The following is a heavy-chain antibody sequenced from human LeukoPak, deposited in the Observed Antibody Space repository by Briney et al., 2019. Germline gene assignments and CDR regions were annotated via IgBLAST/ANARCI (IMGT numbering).Heavy chain of an antibody. CDR2: IFYSGST. V-gene: IGHV4-31*03. CDR1: GGSINSGVYY. J-gene: IGHJ4*02. D-gene: IGHD3-9*01. CDR3: AREYSDILTGYYLFDS. Sequence: SETLSLTCTVSGGSINSGVYYWSWIRQYPGKGLEWSGSIFYSGSTYYNPSLKSRFTISVDTSKNQFSLKLSSVTAADTAVYYCAREYSDILTGYYLFDSWGQGTLVTVSS.